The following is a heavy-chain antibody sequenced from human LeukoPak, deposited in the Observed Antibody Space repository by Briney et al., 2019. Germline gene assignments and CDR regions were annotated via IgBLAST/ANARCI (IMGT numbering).Heavy chain of an antibody. V-gene: IGHV4-4*02. J-gene: IGHJ3*02. CDR3: VSPSRSFAFDI. CDR1: GGSISSSNW. D-gene: IGHD6-6*01. Sequence: SETLSLTCAVSGGSISSSNWWSWVRQPPGKGLEWIGKVYHSGSTNYNPSLKSRVTISVDKSKNQFSLKLSSVTAADTAVYYCVSPSRSFAFDIWGQGTMVTVSS. CDR2: VYHSGST.